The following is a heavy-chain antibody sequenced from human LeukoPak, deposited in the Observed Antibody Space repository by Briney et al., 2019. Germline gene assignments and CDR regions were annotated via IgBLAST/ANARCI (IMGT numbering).Heavy chain of an antibody. CDR2: ISSSSSYT. J-gene: IGHJ1*01. CDR3: ARGHYELWY. CDR1: GLTFSDYY. Sequence: GGSLRLSCAASGLTFSDYYMSWIRQAPGKGLEWVSYISSSSSYTDYADSVKGRFTIPRDDAKNSLYLQMNSLRAEDTAVYYCARGHYELWYWGQGTLVTVSS. D-gene: IGHD3-16*01. V-gene: IGHV3-11*06.